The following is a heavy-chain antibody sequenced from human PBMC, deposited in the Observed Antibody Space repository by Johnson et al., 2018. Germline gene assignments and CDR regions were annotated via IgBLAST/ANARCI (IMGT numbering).Heavy chain of an antibody. J-gene: IGHJ6*03. V-gene: IGHV3-64*07. CDR1: GFTFSSYT. D-gene: IGHD6-13*01. CDR3: ARAVGSSSGYYYYYMDV. Sequence: VQLVQSGGGLVQXGGSXRLXCAASGFTFSSYTMHWVRQAPGKGLEYVSAISGNGGSTYYADSVKGRFPISSDTSKNTLYLQMGSLGAEDMAVDYCARAVGSSSGYYYYYMDVWGKGTTVTVSS. CDR2: ISGNGGST.